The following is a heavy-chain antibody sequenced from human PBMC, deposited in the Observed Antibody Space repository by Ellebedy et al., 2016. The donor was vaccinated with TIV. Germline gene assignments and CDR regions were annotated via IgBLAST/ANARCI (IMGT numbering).Heavy chain of an antibody. J-gene: IGHJ4*02. D-gene: IGHD2-15*01. CDR3: ARDLSEYCSGGNCYKAIDY. V-gene: IGHV1-18*04. CDR2: ISAYNGNT. CDR1: GYTFISYG. Sequence: AASVKVSCKASGYTFISYGISWVRQAPGQGLEWMGWISAYNGNTNYAQKLQGRVTMTTDTSTSTAYMELRSLRSDDTAVYYCARDLSEYCSGGNCYKAIDYWGQGTLVTVSS.